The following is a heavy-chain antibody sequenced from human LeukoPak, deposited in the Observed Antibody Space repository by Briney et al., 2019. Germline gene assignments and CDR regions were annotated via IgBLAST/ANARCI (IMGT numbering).Heavy chain of an antibody. Sequence: GGSLRLSCTASGATFRNYAMTCVRQAPGKGLDCFSSVSGRSINQFSAEFGKGQFTISRENAKKTLYLQMNSLTGKDKATYYWAKNARHNSGWYPQGDWGQGTLVTVSS. CDR3: AKNARHNSGWYPQGD. V-gene: IGHV3-23*01. D-gene: IGHD6-19*01. CDR2: VSGRSINQ. J-gene: IGHJ4*02. CDR1: GATFRNYA.